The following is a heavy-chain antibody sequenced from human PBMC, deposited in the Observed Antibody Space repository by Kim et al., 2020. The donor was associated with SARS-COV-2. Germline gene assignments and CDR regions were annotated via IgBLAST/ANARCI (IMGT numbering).Heavy chain of an antibody. CDR1: GFTFSRSA. J-gene: IGHJ6*02. CDR3: VRDHITWVNYYGLDV. D-gene: IGHD2-21*01. V-gene: IGHV3-23*01. CDR2: IRGDTGDT. Sequence: GGSLRLSCAASGFTFSRSAMSWVRQAPGKGLEWVSGIRGDTGDTYYADSVKGRFTISRDNSKNTLYLQMNTLRAEDTAVYYCVRDHITWVNYYGLDVWGQGTTVIVSS.